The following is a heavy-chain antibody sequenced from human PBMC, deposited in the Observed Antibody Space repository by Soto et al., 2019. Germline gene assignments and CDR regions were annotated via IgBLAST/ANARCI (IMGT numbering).Heavy chain of an antibody. V-gene: IGHV1-46*01. CDR2: INPSGGST. CDR3: ARRLVRGKSRGYFDY. D-gene: IGHD3-22*01. Sequence: GASVKVSCKASGYTFTSYYMHWVRQAPGQGLEWMGIINPSGGSTSYAQKFQGRVTMTRDTSTSTVYMELSSLRSEDTAVYYCARRLVRGKSRGYFDYWGQGTLVTVS. CDR1: GYTFTSYY. J-gene: IGHJ4*02.